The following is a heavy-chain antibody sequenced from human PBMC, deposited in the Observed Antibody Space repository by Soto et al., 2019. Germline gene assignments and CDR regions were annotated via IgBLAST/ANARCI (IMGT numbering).Heavy chain of an antibody. J-gene: IGHJ1*01. CDR1: CGSISSYY. D-gene: IGHD2-15*01. Sequence: SETLSLTCTVSCGSISSYYWSWIRQPPGKGLEWIGYIYYSGSTNYNPSLKSRVTISVDTSKNQFSLKLSSVTAADTAVYYCARDEADEYFQHWGQGTLVTVSS. CDR2: IYYSGST. CDR3: ARDEADEYFQH. V-gene: IGHV4-59*01.